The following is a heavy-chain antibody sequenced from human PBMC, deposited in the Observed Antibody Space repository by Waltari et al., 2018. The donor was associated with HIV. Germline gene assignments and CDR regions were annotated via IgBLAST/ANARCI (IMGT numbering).Heavy chain of an antibody. V-gene: IGHV1-2*06. D-gene: IGHD3-22*01. Sequence: QVQLVQSGAEVKKPGASVKVSCKASGYTFTGYSLHWVRPAPGQGLEWMGRINPNSGGTNYAQKFQGRVTMTRDTSISTAYMELSRLRSDDTAVYYCARIHQAHRYYYDSSGYSVYFDYWGQGTLVTVSS. CDR2: INPNSGGT. CDR1: GYTFTGYS. CDR3: ARIHQAHRYYYDSSGYSVYFDY. J-gene: IGHJ4*02.